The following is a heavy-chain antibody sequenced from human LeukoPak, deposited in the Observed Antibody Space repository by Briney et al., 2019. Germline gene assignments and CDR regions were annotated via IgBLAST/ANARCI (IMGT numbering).Heavy chain of an antibody. CDR3: ASGRTPGYYFDY. J-gene: IGHJ4*02. CDR1: GYTFTGYY. CDR2: INPSGGST. V-gene: IGHV1-46*01. D-gene: IGHD1-14*01. Sequence: ASVKVSCKASGYTFTGYYMHWVRQAPGQGLEWMGIINPSGGSTSYAQKFQGRVTMTRDTSTSTVYMELSSLRSEDTAVYYCASGRTPGYYFDYWGQGTLVTVSS.